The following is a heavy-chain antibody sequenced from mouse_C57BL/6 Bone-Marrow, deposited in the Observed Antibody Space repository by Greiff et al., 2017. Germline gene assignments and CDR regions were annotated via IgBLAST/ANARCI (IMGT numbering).Heavy chain of an antibody. CDR2: IWGVGST. Sequence: VQLQESGPGLVAPSQSLSITCTVSGFSLTSYGVDWVPQSPGKGLEWLGVIWGVGSTNYNSALKSRLSISKDNSKSQVFLKMNSLQTDDTAMYYGARSSHYYAMDYWGQGTSVTVSS. CDR3: ARSSHYYAMDY. J-gene: IGHJ4*01. V-gene: IGHV2-6*01. D-gene: IGHD1-1*01. CDR1: GFSLTSYG.